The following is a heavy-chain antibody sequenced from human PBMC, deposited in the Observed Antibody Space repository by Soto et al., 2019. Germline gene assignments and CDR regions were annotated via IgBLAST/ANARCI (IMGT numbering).Heavy chain of an antibody. J-gene: IGHJ3*02. V-gene: IGHV3-21*01. CDR1: GFTFSSYS. CDR2: ISSSSSYI. D-gene: IGHD6-6*01. Sequence: GGSLRLSCAASGFTFSSYSMNWVRQAPGKGLEWVSSISSSSSYIYYADPVKGRFTISRDNAKNSLYLQMNSLGAEDTAVYYYARYSNSSPGRGVDAFDIWGQGTMVTVSS. CDR3: ARYSNSSPGRGVDAFDI.